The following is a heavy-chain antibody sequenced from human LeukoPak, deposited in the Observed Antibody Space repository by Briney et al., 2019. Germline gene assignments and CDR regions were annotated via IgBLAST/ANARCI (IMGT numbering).Heavy chain of an antibody. CDR2: ISGSGGST. D-gene: IGHD3-22*01. V-gene: IGHV3-23*01. J-gene: IGHJ4*02. Sequence: PGGSLRLSCAASGLTFSSYAMSWVRQAPGRGLEWVSAISGSGGSTYYADSVKGRFTISRDNSKNTLYLQMNSLRAEDTAVYYCAKMGTYYYDSSGYPDYWGQGTLVTVSS. CDR3: AKMGTYYYDSSGYPDY. CDR1: GLTFSSYA.